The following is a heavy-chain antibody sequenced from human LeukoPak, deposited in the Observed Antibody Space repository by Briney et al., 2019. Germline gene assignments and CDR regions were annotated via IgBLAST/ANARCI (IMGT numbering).Heavy chain of an antibody. J-gene: IGHJ1*01. CDR2: INHSGST. V-gene: IGHV4-34*01. D-gene: IGHD1-26*01. CDR3: VRNSGSYYEAYAYFQH. Sequence: SETLSLTCAVYGGSFSGYYWSWIRQPPGKGLEWIGEINHSGSTNYNPSLKSRVTISVDTSKNQFSLKLSSVTAADTAVYYCVRNSGSYYEAYAYFQHWGQGTLVTVSS. CDR1: GGSFSGYY.